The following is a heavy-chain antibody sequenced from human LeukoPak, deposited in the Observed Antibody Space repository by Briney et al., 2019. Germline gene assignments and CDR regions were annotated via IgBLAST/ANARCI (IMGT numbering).Heavy chain of an antibody. CDR1: GFTFSTYN. D-gene: IGHD1-26*01. J-gene: IGHJ6*03. CDR2: ITSTSSYM. V-gene: IGHV3-21*01. Sequence: GGSLRLSCAASGFTFSTYNMNWVRQAPGKGLEWVSSITSTSSYMYYADSVKGRFTISRDNAQNSLYLHMSSLRAEDTAVYYCARDPYSGGYGDDYYYYMDVWGKGTTDTISS. CDR3: ARDPYSGGYGDDYYYYMDV.